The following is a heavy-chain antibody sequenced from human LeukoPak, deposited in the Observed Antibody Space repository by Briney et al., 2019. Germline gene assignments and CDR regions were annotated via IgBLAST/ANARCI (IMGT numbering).Heavy chain of an antibody. Sequence: GGSLRLSCAASGFTFSRYAMHWVRQAPGKGLEWVANIKQGGSERHYVDSVKGRFTISRDNAKDSLYLQMNSLRAEDTAIYYCARDRGGHSAAGQPLDIWGQGTMVTVSS. J-gene: IGHJ3*02. CDR1: GFTFSRYA. CDR2: IKQGGSER. CDR3: ARDRGGHSAAGQPLDI. V-gene: IGHV3-7*01. D-gene: IGHD2-2*01.